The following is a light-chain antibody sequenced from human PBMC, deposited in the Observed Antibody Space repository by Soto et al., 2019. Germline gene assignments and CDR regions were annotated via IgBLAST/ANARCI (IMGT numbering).Light chain of an antibody. CDR1: QSVSIY. V-gene: IGKV3-11*01. CDR2: DAS. J-gene: IGKJ5*01. CDR3: QQRSNWPPKIT. Sequence: EIVLAQSPATLSLSPGERATLSCRASQSVSIYLAWYQQKPGQAPRLLIYDASNRATGIPARFSGSGSGTDFTLTISSLEPEDFSVYYCQQRSNWPPKITFGQRTRLEIK.